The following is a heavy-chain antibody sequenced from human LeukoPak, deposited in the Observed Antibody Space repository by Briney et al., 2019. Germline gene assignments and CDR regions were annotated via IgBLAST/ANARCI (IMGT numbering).Heavy chain of an antibody. CDR1: GYTFTGYY. J-gene: IGHJ3*02. CDR3: ARVSITMVRGVIFFNTFDI. Sequence: ASVNSSCKASGYTFTGYYMHWVRQAPGQGLEWMGWINPNCGGTNYAQKFQGRVTMTRDTAISTAYMELSRLRSDDTAVYYCARVSITMVRGVIFFNTFDIWGQGTMVTVSS. D-gene: IGHD3-10*01. V-gene: IGHV1-2*02. CDR2: INPNCGGT.